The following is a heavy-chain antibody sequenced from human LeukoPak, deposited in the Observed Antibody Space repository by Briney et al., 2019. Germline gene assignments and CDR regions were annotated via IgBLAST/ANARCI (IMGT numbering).Heavy chain of an antibody. D-gene: IGHD3-10*01. V-gene: IGHV3-21*01. CDR2: ISSGDYI. CDR3: VGYGSGSYYNYYMDV. J-gene: IGHJ6*03. Sequence: GGSLRLSCAASGFTFSSYEMNWVRQAPGKGLEWVSSISSGDYIYYTDSVKGRFTISRDNSKNTLYLQMNSLRAEDTAVYYCVGYGSGSYYNYYMDVWGKGTTVTVSS. CDR1: GFTFSSYE.